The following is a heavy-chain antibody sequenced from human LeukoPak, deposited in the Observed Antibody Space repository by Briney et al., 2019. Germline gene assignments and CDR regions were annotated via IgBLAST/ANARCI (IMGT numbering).Heavy chain of an antibody. D-gene: IGHD3-16*01. J-gene: IGHJ3*02. CDR1: GGSISSYY. CDR2: IYYSGST. CDR3: ARGLLWVGAFDI. Sequence: LVKPSETLSLTCTVSGGSISSYYWSWIRQPPGKGLEWIGYIYYSGSTTYNPSLKSRVTISVDTSKNQFSLKLSSVTAADTAVYYCARGLLWVGAFDIWGQGTMVTVSS. V-gene: IGHV4-59*01.